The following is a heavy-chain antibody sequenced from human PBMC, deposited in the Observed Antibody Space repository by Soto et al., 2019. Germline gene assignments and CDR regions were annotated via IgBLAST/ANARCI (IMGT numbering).Heavy chain of an antibody. V-gene: IGHV4-34*01. CDR1: GGSFSGYY. CDR3: ARANYYDSSGSKVAFDY. Sequence: SETLSLTCAVYGGSFSGYYWGWIRQPPGKGLEWIGEINHSGSTNYYPSLKSRVTISVDTSKNQFSLKLSSVTAADTAVYYCARANYYDSSGSKVAFDYWGQGTLVTVSS. J-gene: IGHJ4*02. CDR2: INHSGST. D-gene: IGHD3-22*01.